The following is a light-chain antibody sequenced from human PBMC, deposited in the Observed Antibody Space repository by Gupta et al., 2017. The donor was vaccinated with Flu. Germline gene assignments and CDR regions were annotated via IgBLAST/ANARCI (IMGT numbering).Light chain of an antibody. CDR3: QQYGSSTYT. CDR1: QSVSSSY. CDR2: GAS. Sequence: EVVLTQCPGTLSLSPGERATLSCRASQSVSSSYLAWYQQKPGQAPRPLIYGASSRATGIPDRFSGSGSGTDFTLTISRLEPEDFAVYYCQQYGSSTYTFGQGTKLEIK. J-gene: IGKJ2*01. V-gene: IGKV3-20*01.